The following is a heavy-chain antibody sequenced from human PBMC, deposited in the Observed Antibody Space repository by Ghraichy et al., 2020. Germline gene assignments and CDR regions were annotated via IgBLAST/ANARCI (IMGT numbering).Heavy chain of an antibody. CDR3: ARRHYTDSVSHVLMDV. CDR2: MYHSGGT. D-gene: IGHD3-10*01. CDR1: GDSISSPYW. J-gene: IGHJ6*02. V-gene: IGHV4-4*02. Sequence: SETLSLTCAVSGDSISSPYWWTWVRQPPGKGLEWIGEMYHSGGTNYNPSLKSRVTISVDKSRNQFSLKLTSVTAADSAVYYCARRHYTDSVSHVLMDVWGQGTTVTVSS.